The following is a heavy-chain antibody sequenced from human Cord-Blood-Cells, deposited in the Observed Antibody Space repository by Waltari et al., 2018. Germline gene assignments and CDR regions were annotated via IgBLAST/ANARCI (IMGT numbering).Heavy chain of an antibody. CDR2: FDPEDGET. D-gene: IGHD1-26*01. Sequence: QVQLVQAGAKVNKPGASVQVSCKVSGYPLTESSKHPARQAPGQGLEWMGGFDPEDGETIYAQKFQGIVTMTEDTSTDTAYMELSSLRSEDTAVYYCATLGGSYYFDYWGQGTLVTVSS. V-gene: IGHV1-24*01. CDR1: GYPLTESS. CDR3: ATLGGSYYFDY. J-gene: IGHJ4*02.